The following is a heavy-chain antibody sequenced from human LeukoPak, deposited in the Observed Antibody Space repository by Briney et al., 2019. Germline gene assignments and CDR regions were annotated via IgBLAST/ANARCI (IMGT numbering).Heavy chain of an antibody. V-gene: IGHV3-74*01. J-gene: IGHJ4*02. CDR1: GFTFSSYW. CDR2: INDDGSYT. Sequence: GGSLRLSCAASGFTFSSYWMHWVRQAPGKGLVWVSRINDDGSYTAYADSVKGRFTISRDNAKNSLYLQMDSLRAEDTAVYYCARVTWLSAAGTEGNFDYWGQGTLVTVSS. D-gene: IGHD6-13*01. CDR3: ARVTWLSAAGTEGNFDY.